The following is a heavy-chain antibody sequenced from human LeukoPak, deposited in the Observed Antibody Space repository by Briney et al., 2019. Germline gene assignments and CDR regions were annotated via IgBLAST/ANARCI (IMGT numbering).Heavy chain of an antibody. CDR2: ISSSGSTI. Sequence: GGSLRLSCAASGFTFSSYSINWVRQASGKGLEWVSYISSSGSTIYYADSVKGRFTISRDNAKNSLYLQMNSLRAEDTAVYYCAELGITMIGGVWGKGTTVTISS. CDR3: AELGITMIGGV. V-gene: IGHV3-48*04. J-gene: IGHJ6*04. D-gene: IGHD3-10*02. CDR1: GFTFSSYS.